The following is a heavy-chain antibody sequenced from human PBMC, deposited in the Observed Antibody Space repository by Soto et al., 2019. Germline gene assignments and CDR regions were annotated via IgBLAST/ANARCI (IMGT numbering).Heavy chain of an antibody. CDR3: ARVSCSSTSCSYYYGMDV. CDR1: GFTFSSYS. V-gene: IGHV3-48*02. CDR2: ISSSSSTI. D-gene: IGHD2-2*01. Sequence: EVQLVESGGGLVQPGGSLRLSCAASGFTFSSYSMNWVRQAPGKGLEWVSYISSSSSTIYYADSVKGRFTISRDNAKNSLYLQMNSLRDEDTAVYYCARVSCSSTSCSYYYGMDVWGQGTTVTVSS. J-gene: IGHJ6*02.